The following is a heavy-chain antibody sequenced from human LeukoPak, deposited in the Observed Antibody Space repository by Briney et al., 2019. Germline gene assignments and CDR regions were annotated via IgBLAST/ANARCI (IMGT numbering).Heavy chain of an antibody. CDR1: GGSISSSNW. Sequence: SGTLSLTCAVSGGSISSSNWWSWVRQPPGKGLEWIGEIYHSGSTNYNPSLKSRVTISVDKSKNQFSLKLSSVTAADTAVYYCARIMVRGVYYFDYWGQGTLVTVSS. D-gene: IGHD3-10*01. V-gene: IGHV4-4*02. J-gene: IGHJ4*02. CDR3: ARIMVRGVYYFDY. CDR2: IYHSGST.